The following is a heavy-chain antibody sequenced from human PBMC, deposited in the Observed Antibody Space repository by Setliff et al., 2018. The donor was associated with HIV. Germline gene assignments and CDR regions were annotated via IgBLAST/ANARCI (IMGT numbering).Heavy chain of an antibody. Sequence: GGSLRLSCAASGFIFDRYGMHWVRQAPGKGLEWVALIWYDGSHETYADSVRGRFSISRDNSKNTLYLQMNSLRAEDTAMYYCARNMPSGDPFDYWGQGTLVTVSS. CDR1: GFIFDRYG. J-gene: IGHJ4*02. CDR2: IWYDGSHE. D-gene: IGHD7-27*01. CDR3: ARNMPSGDPFDY. V-gene: IGHV3-33*01.